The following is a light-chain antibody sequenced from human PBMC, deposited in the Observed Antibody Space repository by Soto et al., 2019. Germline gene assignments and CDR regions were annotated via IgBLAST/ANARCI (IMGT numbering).Light chain of an antibody. CDR3: QQYNNLPT. CDR1: QSVSSN. Sequence: EIVMTQSPATLSVSPGERATLSCRASQSVSSNLAWYQQXXXQAPRLLIYGASTRATGIPARFSGSGSGTEFTLTISSLQSEDFAVYYCQQYNNLPTFGQGTKLEIK. CDR2: GAS. J-gene: IGKJ2*01. V-gene: IGKV3-15*01.